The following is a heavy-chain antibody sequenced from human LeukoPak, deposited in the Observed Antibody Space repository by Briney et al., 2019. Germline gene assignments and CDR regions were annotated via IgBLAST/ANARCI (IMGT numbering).Heavy chain of an antibody. D-gene: IGHD5-24*01. CDR3: AKEAERWLHFDAY. J-gene: IGHJ4*02. CDR2: ISGSGGST. CDR1: GFTFSSYA. Sequence: GGSLRLSCAASGFTFSSYAMIWVRQAPGKGLEGVSAISGSGGSTYCADSVKGRFTISRDNSKNTLYLQMNSLRAEYTAVYYCAKEAERWLHFDAYWGQGTLVTVSS. V-gene: IGHV3-23*01.